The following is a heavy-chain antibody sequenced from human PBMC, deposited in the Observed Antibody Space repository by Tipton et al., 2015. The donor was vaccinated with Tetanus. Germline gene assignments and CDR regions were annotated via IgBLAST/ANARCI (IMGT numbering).Heavy chain of an antibody. CDR1: GGSINSGGYY. Sequence: TLSLTCTVSGGSINSGGYYWSWLRQHPGKGLEWIGYIYFTGTTYYNPSLESRLTISIDTSKNQFSLELTSVTAADTAVYYCVRDSYYSSRWSFADYWGQGTLVTVSS. CDR3: VRDSYYSSRWSFADY. D-gene: IGHD3-22*01. CDR2: IYFTGTT. V-gene: IGHV4-31*03. J-gene: IGHJ4*02.